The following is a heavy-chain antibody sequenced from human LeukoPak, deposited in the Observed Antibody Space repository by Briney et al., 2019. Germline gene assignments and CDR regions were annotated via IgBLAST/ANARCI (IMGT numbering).Heavy chain of an antibody. Sequence: ASVKVSCKASGGTFSSYAISWVRQAPGQGLEWMGWINAYNDNTNYAQKLQDRVTMTTDTSTSAAYMELRSLRSDDTAVYYCARDQIAVGPDAFDIWGQGTMVTVSS. V-gene: IGHV1-18*01. CDR2: INAYNDNT. CDR3: ARDQIAVGPDAFDI. CDR1: GGTFSSYA. J-gene: IGHJ3*02. D-gene: IGHD6-19*01.